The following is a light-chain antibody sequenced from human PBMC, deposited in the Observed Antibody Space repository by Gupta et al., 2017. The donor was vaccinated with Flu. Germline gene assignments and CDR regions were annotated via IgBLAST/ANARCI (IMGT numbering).Light chain of an antibody. CDR2: DAS. Sequence: EIMLTQSQATLSLSPGERATLSCRASQTVASYLAWYQQKPGQAPRLLISDASNRATAIPARFSGSGSGTDFTLTISSLQPEDFALYYCQQRISWPITFGQGTRLEIK. CDR1: QTVASY. V-gene: IGKV3-11*01. J-gene: IGKJ5*01. CDR3: QQRISWPIT.